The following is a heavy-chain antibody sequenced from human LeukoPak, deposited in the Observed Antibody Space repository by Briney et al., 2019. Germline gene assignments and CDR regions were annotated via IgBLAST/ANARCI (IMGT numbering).Heavy chain of an antibody. CDR3: ARTRPGIAAAGPYYYYGMDV. Sequence: SETLSLTCTVSGGSISSYYWSWIRQPPGKGLEWIGYIYYSGSTNYNPSLKSRVTISVDMSKNQFSLQLSSVPAADTAVYYCARTRPGIAAAGPYYYYGMDVWGQGTTVTVSS. J-gene: IGHJ6*02. CDR1: GGSISSYY. V-gene: IGHV4-59*08. CDR2: IYYSGST. D-gene: IGHD6-13*01.